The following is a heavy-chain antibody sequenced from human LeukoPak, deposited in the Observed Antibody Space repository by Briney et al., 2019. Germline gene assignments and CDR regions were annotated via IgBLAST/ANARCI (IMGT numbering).Heavy chain of an antibody. J-gene: IGHJ4*02. CDR2: FHTDGGT. Sequence: GGSLRLSCAASGFTFSSYDMHWVRQAPGEGLEWVSAFHTDGGTYYLDSVKGRFTISREDAKNSLYLQMNTRRAGDTARGSGPGVTTIDSWGQGTLVIVSS. CDR3: PGVTTIDS. D-gene: IGHD4-17*01. CDR1: GFTFSSYD. V-gene: IGHV3-13*01.